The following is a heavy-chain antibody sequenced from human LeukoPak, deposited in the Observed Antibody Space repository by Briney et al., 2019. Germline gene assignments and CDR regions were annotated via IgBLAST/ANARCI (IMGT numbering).Heavy chain of an antibody. Sequence: PSETLSLTCTVSGGSISRYYWSWIRQPPGKGLEWIGYIYDSENTNYNSSLKSRVTMSVDTSKNQFSLKLNSVTAADTAVYYCARDAGALGEWYFDVWGRGTLVTVSA. V-gene: IGHV4-59*01. CDR2: IYDSENT. J-gene: IGHJ2*01. CDR1: GGSISRYY. D-gene: IGHD2-21*01. CDR3: ARDAGALGEWYFDV.